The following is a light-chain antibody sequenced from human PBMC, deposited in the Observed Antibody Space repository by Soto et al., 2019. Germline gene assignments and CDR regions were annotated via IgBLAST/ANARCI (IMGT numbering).Light chain of an antibody. V-gene: IGKV3D-15*01. Sequence: VLTPSTVTLSVSPGKRATLSCMASQSVTTNMAWYQQKPGQAPRLLIYRVSSRATGVPDRFSGSGSGTEFTLTISDLQPGDFATYYCQQYHNYPRTFGQGTKVDIK. CDR2: RVS. CDR1: QSVTTN. J-gene: IGKJ1*01. CDR3: QQYHNYPRT.